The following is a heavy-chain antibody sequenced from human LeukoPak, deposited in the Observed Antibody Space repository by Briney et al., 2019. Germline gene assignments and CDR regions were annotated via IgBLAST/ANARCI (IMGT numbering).Heavy chain of an antibody. D-gene: IGHD4-17*01. V-gene: IGHV3-30*01. Sequence: GGSLRLSCAASGFTFSSYAMHWVRQAPGKGLEWVAVISYDGSNKYYAGSVKGRFTISRDNSKNTLYLQMNSLRAEDTAVYYCARVDPVHASDYWGQGTLVTVSS. CDR3: ARVDPVHASDY. J-gene: IGHJ4*02. CDR1: GFTFSSYA. CDR2: ISYDGSNK.